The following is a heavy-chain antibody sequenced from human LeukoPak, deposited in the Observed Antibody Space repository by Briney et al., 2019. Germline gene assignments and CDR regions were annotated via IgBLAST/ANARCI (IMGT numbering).Heavy chain of an antibody. CDR1: GFTFSSYS. Sequence: GGSLRLSCAASGFTFSSYSMNWVRQAPGKGLEWVSSISSSSSYIYYADSVKGRFTISRDNAKNSLYLQMNSLRAEDTAVYYCARFPRYYDSSGYFSYYYYYMDVWGKGTTVTVSS. D-gene: IGHD3-22*01. CDR3: ARFPRYYDSSGYFSYYYYYMDV. CDR2: ISSSSSYI. J-gene: IGHJ6*03. V-gene: IGHV3-21*01.